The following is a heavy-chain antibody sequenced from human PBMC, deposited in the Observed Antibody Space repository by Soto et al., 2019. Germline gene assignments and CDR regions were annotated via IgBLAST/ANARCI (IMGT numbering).Heavy chain of an antibody. V-gene: IGHV3-66*01. J-gene: IGHJ4*02. CDR1: GFTVSSTY. CDR3: ARDDGGSPYDY. Sequence: EVQVVESGGGLVQPGGSLRLSCAASGFTVSSTYMSWVRQAPGKGLEWVSVLFPSGSTRYVDSVKGRFTISRDNPKNILYLQMNSLRAEDTAVYYCARDDGGSPYDYWGPGTLVTVSS. CDR2: LFPSGST. D-gene: IGHD3-16*01.